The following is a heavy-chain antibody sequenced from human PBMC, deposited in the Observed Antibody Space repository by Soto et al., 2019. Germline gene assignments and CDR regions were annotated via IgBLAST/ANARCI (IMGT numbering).Heavy chain of an antibody. CDR3: ADRCSGGRCFPFDN. CDR1: GFTFSSYA. CDR2: VSAGGSRA. V-gene: IGHV3-23*01. D-gene: IGHD2-15*01. J-gene: IGHJ4*02. Sequence: EVQLLESGGGLVQPGGSLRLSCAASGFTFSSYAMGWVRQAPGKGLEWVSAVSAGGSRAYYAASVEGRFTISRDNSKNTLYLQMNSLRVEDTARYYCADRCSGGRCFPFDNWGQGTMVTVAS.